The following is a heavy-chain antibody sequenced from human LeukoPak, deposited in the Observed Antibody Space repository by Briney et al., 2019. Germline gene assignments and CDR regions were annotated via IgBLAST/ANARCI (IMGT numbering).Heavy chain of an antibody. CDR3: AKDPVWGEDGFDY. V-gene: IGHV3-7*05. CDR1: GFTFSNYW. J-gene: IGHJ4*02. Sequence: PGGSLRLSCAASGFTFSNYWMSWVRQAPGKGLKWVANIKEDGSEKYYADSVKGRFTISRDNSKNTLYLQMNSLRAEDTAVYYCAKDPVWGEDGFDYWGQGTLVTVSS. D-gene: IGHD1-26*01. CDR2: IKEDGSEK.